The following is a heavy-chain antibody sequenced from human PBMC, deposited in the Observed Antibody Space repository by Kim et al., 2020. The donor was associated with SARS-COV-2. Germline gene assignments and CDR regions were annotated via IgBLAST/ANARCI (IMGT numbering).Heavy chain of an antibody. J-gene: IGHJ4*02. CDR2: IIPIFGAP. V-gene: IGHV1-69*13. CDR3: ARAISFGVLYYFDY. CDR1: GGTFRSYG. D-gene: IGHD2-21*01. Sequence: SVKVSCKASGGTFRSYGIGWVRQAPGQGLEWMAEIIPIFGAPRCAQKFQGRVTITADETTSTSYMELTSLRSEDTAVYYCARAISFGVLYYFDYWGQG.